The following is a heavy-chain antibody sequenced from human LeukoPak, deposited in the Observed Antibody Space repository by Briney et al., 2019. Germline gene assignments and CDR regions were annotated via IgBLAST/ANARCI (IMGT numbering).Heavy chain of an antibody. Sequence: SVKVSFKASGGTFSIYAISWVRQAPGQGLEWMGGIIPIFGTANYAQKFQGRVTITADESTSTAYMELSSLRSEDTAVYYCARDRSSRWEYYYYGMDVWGQGTTVTVSS. CDR1: GGTFSIYA. J-gene: IGHJ6*02. CDR2: IIPIFGTA. CDR3: ARDRSSRWEYYYYGMDV. D-gene: IGHD1-26*01. V-gene: IGHV1-69*13.